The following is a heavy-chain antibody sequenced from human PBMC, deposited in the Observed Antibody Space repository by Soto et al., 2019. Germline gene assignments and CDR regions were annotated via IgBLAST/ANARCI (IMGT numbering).Heavy chain of an antibody. CDR3: ARHHPQGIFRARPYYFDC. D-gene: IGHD3-3*01. V-gene: IGHV4-39*01. Sequence: SETLSLTCTVSGGSISSSSYYWGWIRQPPGKGLEWIGSIYYSGSTYYNPSLKSRVTISVDTSKNQFSLKLSSVTAADTSVYYCARHHPQGIFRARPYYFDCWGQGPLVTVSS. CDR1: GGSISSSSYY. J-gene: IGHJ4*02. CDR2: IYYSGST.